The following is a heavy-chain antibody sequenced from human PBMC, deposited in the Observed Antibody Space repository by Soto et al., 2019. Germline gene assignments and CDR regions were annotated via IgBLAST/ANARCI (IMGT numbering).Heavy chain of an antibody. CDR1: GYTFTSYA. CDR3: ARDGPLIYFDY. CDR2: INAGNGNT. J-gene: IGHJ4*02. V-gene: IGHV1-3*01. Sequence: AAVKVSCKASGYTFTSYAMHWVRQAPGQRLEWMGWINAGNGNTKYSQKFQGRVTITRDTSASTAYMELSSLRSEDTAVYYCARDGPLIYFDYWGQGTLVTVSS.